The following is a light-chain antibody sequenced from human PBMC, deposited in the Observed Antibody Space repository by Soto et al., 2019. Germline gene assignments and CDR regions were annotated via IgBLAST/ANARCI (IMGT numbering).Light chain of an antibody. Sequence: QSALTQPASVSGSPGQSITISCTGTSSDVGSYNLVSWYQQHPGKAPKLMIYEVSKRPSGVSNRFSGSKPGNTASLTISGLQAEDEADYYCCSYAGSSTYWVFGGGTKLTVL. CDR3: CSYAGSSTYWV. CDR1: SSDVGSYNL. CDR2: EVS. J-gene: IGLJ3*02. V-gene: IGLV2-23*02.